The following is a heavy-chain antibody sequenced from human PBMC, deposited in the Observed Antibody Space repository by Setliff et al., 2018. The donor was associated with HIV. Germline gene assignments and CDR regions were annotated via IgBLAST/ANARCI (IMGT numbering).Heavy chain of an antibody. V-gene: IGHV4-4*02. D-gene: IGHD3-10*01. CDR1: GDSVTTSSW. CDR2: VFHSGSA. CDR3: ARDHVFGSRTGFDP. J-gene: IGHJ5*02. Sequence: SETLSLTCAVSGDSVTTSSWWSWVRQPPGKGLEWIGEVFHSGSANSNASLRSRVMISVDTSKNQFSLKLSAVTAADTAVYYCARDHVFGSRTGFDPWGPGILVTVSS.